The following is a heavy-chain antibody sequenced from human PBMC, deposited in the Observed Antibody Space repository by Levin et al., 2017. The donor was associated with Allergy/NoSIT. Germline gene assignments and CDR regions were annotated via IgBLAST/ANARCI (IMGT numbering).Heavy chain of an antibody. V-gene: IGHV4-34*01. J-gene: IGHJ4*02. CDR3: ARGRMATISD. CDR1: GGSFSGYY. CDR2: INHRGST. D-gene: IGHD5-12*01. Sequence: SETLSLTCAVYGGSFSGYYWSWIRQPPGKGLEWIADINHRGSTNYNPSLKSRVTISVDTSKNQFSLKLTSVSAADTAVYYCARGRMATISDWGQGTLVTVSS.